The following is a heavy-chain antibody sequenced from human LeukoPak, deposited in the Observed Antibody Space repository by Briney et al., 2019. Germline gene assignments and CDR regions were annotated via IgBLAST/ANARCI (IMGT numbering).Heavy chain of an antibody. D-gene: IGHD1-26*01. CDR1: GYTFTDYD. Sequence: ASVKVSCKASGYTFTDYDINWVRQATGQGLGWMGWMNPNSGVTGYAQKFQGRVSMTRDTSVSTAYMELSSLRSEDTAVYFCARGPIYPKSGDYPNYYFDYWGQGTLVTVSS. J-gene: IGHJ4*02. CDR2: MNPNSGVT. V-gene: IGHV1-8*01. CDR3: ARGPIYPKSGDYPNYYFDY.